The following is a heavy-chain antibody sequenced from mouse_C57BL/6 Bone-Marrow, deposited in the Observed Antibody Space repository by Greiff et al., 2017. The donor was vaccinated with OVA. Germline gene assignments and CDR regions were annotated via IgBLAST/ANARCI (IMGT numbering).Heavy chain of an antibody. D-gene: IGHD1-1*01. CDR1: GYTFTSYW. CDR3: ARGGVVATNDY. V-gene: IGHV1-64*01. J-gene: IGHJ2*01. CDR2: IHPNSGST. Sequence: QVQLKQPGAELVKPGASVKLSCKASGYTFTSYWMHWVKQRPGQGLEWIGMIHPNSGSTNYNEKFKSKATLTVDKSSSTAYMQLSSLTSEDSAVYYCARGGVVATNDYWGQGTTLTVSS.